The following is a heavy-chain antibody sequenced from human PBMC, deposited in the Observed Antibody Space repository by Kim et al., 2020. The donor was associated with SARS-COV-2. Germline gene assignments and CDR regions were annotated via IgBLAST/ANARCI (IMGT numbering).Heavy chain of an antibody. Sequence: GGSLRLSCAASGFTFSSYDMRWVRQAPGKGLEWVSAISASGERNTYYADSVKGRFTVSRDNSKNTLYLQMNSLRVEDTALYYCAKKYTSGSPGPIDYWGQGTLVTVSS. J-gene: IGHJ4*02. V-gene: IGHV3-23*01. CDR2: ISASGERNT. D-gene: IGHD3-10*01. CDR1: GFTFSSYD. CDR3: AKKYTSGSPGPIDY.